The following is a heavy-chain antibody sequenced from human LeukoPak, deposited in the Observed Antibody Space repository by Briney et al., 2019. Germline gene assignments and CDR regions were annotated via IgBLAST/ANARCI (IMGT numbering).Heavy chain of an antibody. CDR1: GFTFSSYT. CDR2: ISSSSYI. Sequence: GGSLRLSCAASGFTFSSYTMKWVRQTPGKGLEWVSSISSSSYIYQADSVKGRFTISRDNAKNSLYLQMNSLRAEDTAVYYCARVVWGQLTYYFDYWGQGTLVTVSS. J-gene: IGHJ4*02. V-gene: IGHV3-21*01. D-gene: IGHD3-16*01. CDR3: ARVVWGQLTYYFDY.